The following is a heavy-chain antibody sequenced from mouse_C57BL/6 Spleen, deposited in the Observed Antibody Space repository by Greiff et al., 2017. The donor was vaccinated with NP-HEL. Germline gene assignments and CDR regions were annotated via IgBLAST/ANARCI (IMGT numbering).Heavy chain of an antibody. J-gene: IGHJ2*01. CDR3: ARGYYRNDDFDY. CDR1: GFTFSSYA. D-gene: IGHD2-14*01. CDR2: ISDGGSYT. Sequence: DVHLVESGGGLVKPGGSLKLSCAASGFTFSSYAMSWVRQTPEKRLEWVATISDGGSYTYYPDNVKGRFTISRDNAKNNLYLQMSHLKSEDTAMYCCARGYYRNDDFDYWGQSTTLTVSS. V-gene: IGHV5-4*01.